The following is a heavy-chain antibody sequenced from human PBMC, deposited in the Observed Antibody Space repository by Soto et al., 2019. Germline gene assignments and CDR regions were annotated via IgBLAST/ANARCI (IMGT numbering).Heavy chain of an antibody. V-gene: IGHV3-9*01. Sequence: GGSLRLSCAASGFTFDDYAMHWVRQAPGKGLEWVSGISWNSGSIGYADSVKGRFTISRDNAKNSLYLQMNSLRAEDTALYYCAKDQVVVAATTDYYYYYMDVWGKGTTVTVSS. CDR2: ISWNSGSI. CDR3: AKDQVVVAATTDYYYYYMDV. D-gene: IGHD2-15*01. CDR1: GFTFDDYA. J-gene: IGHJ6*03.